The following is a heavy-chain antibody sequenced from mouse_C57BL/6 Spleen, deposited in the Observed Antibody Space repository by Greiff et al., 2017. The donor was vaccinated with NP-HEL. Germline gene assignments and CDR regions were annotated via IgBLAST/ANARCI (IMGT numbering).Heavy chain of an antibody. CDR1: GYTFTTYP. J-gene: IGHJ3*01. V-gene: IGHV1-47*01. D-gene: IGHD2-4*01. CDR3: ERGIYYEYDGFAY. CDR2: FHPYNDDT. Sequence: VQLQQSGAEPVKPGASVKMSCKASGYTFTTYPIEWMKQNHGKSLEWIGNFHPYNDDTKYNEKFKGKATLTVEKSSSTVYLELSRLTSDDSAVYYCERGIYYEYDGFAYWGQGTLVTVSA.